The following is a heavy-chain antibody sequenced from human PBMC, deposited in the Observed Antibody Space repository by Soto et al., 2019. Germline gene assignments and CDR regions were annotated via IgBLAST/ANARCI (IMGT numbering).Heavy chain of an antibody. D-gene: IGHD1-7*01. Sequence: SETLSLTCGVSGGSFSGYYWSWIRQPPGKGLEWIGDINHSGSTDYNPSLKSRVTISLDTSKNQFSLKLSSMTAADTAVYFCASGNYPYHFAFWGQGSMVIAS. V-gene: IGHV4-34*01. J-gene: IGHJ4*02. CDR1: GGSFSGYY. CDR3: ASGNYPYHFAF. CDR2: INHSGST.